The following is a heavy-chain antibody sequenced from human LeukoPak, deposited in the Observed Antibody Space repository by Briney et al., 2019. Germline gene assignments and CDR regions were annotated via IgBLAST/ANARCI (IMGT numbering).Heavy chain of an antibody. J-gene: IGHJ5*02. CDR1: GDSVSSNSAA. CDR3: ARGDQWLVRDGGNWFDP. D-gene: IGHD6-19*01. Sequence: SQTLSLTCAISGDSVSSNSAAWNWIRQSPSRGLEWLGRTYYRFKWYNDYAVSVKSRITINPDTSKNQFSLQLNSVTPEDTAVYYCARGDQWLVRDGGNWFDPWGQGTLVTVSS. V-gene: IGHV6-1*01. CDR2: TYYRFKWYN.